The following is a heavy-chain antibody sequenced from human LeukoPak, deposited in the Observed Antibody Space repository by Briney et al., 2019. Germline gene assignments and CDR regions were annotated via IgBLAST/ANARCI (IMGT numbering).Heavy chain of an antibody. CDR1: GGSIRSYY. D-gene: IGHD6-13*01. V-gene: IGHV4-59*01. Sequence: TSETLSLTCTVSGGSIRSYYWSWIRQPPGKGLEWIAYIYYSGSTNYNPSLKSRVTISVDTSKNQFSLKLSSVTAADTAVYYCARVYYSNSYDYWYFDLWGRGTLVTVSS. CDR3: ARVYYSNSYDYWYFDL. CDR2: IYYSGST. J-gene: IGHJ2*01.